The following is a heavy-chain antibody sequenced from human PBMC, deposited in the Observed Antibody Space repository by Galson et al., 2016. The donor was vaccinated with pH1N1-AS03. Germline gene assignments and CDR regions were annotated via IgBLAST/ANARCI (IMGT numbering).Heavy chain of an antibody. CDR2: ISVYNGNT. CDR3: LQEHL. Sequence: SVKVSSKASGYVFGSYRISWVRQAPGQGLEWMGWISVYNGNTNHAQNLQGRVTMSTDTSTTTAYMELRSLTSDNTGNLTLLQEHLWG. J-gene: IGHJ6*01. CDR1: GYVFGSYR. V-gene: IGHV1-18*01.